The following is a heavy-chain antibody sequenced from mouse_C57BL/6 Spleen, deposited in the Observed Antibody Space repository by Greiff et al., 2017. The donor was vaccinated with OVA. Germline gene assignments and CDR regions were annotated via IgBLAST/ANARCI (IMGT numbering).Heavy chain of an antibody. D-gene: IGHD2-3*01. V-gene: IGHV1-42*01. CDR2: INPRTGGT. J-gene: IGHJ3*01. CDR1: GYSFTGYY. CDR3: ARGVYDGYYRAWFAY. Sequence: EVQLQQSGPELVKPGASVKISCKASGYSFTGYYMNWVKQSPEKSLEWIGGINPRTGGTTYNQKFKAKATLTVDKSSSTAYMQLKSLTSEDSAVYYCARGVYDGYYRAWFAYWGQGTLVTVSA.